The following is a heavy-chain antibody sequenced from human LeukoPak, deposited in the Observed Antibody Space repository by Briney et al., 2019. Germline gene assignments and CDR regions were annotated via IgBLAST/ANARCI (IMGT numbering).Heavy chain of an antibody. CDR2: INNDATRT. V-gene: IGHV3-74*01. Sequence: GGSLRLSCAASGSAFSRSWIHWVHQAPGKGLVWVSHINNDATRTTYADSVRGRFTISRDNAKNTVSLQMNSLRAEDTAVYYCASDGAYAMAVWGQGTTVTVSS. D-gene: IGHD1-26*01. CDR1: GSAFSRSW. CDR3: ASDGAYAMAV. J-gene: IGHJ6*02.